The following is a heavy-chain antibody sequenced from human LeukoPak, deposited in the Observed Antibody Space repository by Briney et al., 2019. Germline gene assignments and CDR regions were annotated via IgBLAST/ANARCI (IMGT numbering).Heavy chain of an antibody. V-gene: IGHV4-59*01. CDR1: GGSISSYY. CDR3: ARGRYSGYDWVDY. J-gene: IGHJ4*02. Sequence: SETLSLTCTVSGGSISSYYWTWIRHPPGKGLEWMGYIYYSGSTNYNPSLKSRVTISVDTSKNQFSLKLSSVTAADTAVYYCARGRYSGYDWVDYWGQGTLVTVSS. CDR2: IYYSGST. D-gene: IGHD5-12*01.